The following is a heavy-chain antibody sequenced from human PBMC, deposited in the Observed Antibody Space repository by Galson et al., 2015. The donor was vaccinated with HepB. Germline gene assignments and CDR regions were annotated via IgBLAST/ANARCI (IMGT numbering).Heavy chain of an antibody. CDR2: INPSDGGT. CDR3: ARDLGGTVFGVAFDP. D-gene: IGHD3-3*01. V-gene: IGHV1-46*01. J-gene: IGHJ5*02. Sequence: SVKVSCKAAGYTFTDNYIHWVRQAPGQGLEWMGIINPSDGGTNYAQKFQGRVTMTRDTSTSTVYMELSSLRSEDTAVYYCARDLGGTVFGVAFDPWGQGTLVTVSS. CDR1: GYTFTDNY.